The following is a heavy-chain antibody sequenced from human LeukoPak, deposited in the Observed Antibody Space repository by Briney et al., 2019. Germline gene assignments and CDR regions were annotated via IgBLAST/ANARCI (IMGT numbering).Heavy chain of an antibody. CDR1: GFNFSNYV. Sequence: GGSLRLSCEASGFNFSNYVVSWVRQAPGKGLEWVSSISDTGGHTYNADSVRGRFSISRDNAKNSLYLQMNSLRAEDTAVYYCARESGTETYYYGSGSYNYWGQGTLVTVSS. D-gene: IGHD3-10*01. J-gene: IGHJ4*02. V-gene: IGHV3-23*01. CDR3: ARESGTETYYYGSGSYNY. CDR2: ISDTGGHT.